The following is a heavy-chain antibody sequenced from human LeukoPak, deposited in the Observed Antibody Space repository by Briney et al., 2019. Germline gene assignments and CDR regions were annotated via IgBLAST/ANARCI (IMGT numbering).Heavy chain of an antibody. CDR1: GFIFNHYG. CDR2: IGYDGTNE. J-gene: IGHJ4*02. V-gene: IGHV3-33*01. CDR3: ARDAQRGFDYSNSLKY. D-gene: IGHD4-11*01. Sequence: GRSLTLSCAATGFIFNHYGTHWVPRAPHKGAWWGAVIGYDGTNEYYADSVRGRFTISRDDSGSTVYLQMNSLRPEDTGVYYCARDAQRGFDYSNSLKYWGQGSPVTVST.